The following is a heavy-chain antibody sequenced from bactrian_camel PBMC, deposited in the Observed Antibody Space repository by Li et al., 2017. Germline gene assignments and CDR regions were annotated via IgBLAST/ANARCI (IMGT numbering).Heavy chain of an antibody. CDR2: IESDGST. CDR3: AVDFYCRSRLLLGVPVEYVDFASDWF. D-gene: IGHD1*01. J-gene: IGHJ3*01. Sequence: VQLVESGGGSVQVGGSLRLSCVASVDTIGRYCMGWFRQIPDKEREGIAGIESDGSTRYADFVKGRFAASKDNGKNALSLQMNSLKPEDTGVYTCAVDFYCRSRLLLGVPVEYVDFASDWFWGQGT. V-gene: IGHV3S55*01. CDR1: VDTIGRYC.